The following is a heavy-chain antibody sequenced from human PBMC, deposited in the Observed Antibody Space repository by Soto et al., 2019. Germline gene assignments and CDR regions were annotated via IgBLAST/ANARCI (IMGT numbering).Heavy chain of an antibody. CDR2: FDPEDGET. J-gene: IGHJ5*02. V-gene: IGHV1-24*01. CDR3: ATDPRRLLWFGETRFDP. Sequence: ASVKVSCKVSGYTLTELSMHWVRQAPGKGLEWMGGFDPEDGETIYAQKFQGRVTMTEDTSTDTAYMELSSLRSEDTAVYYCATDPRRLLWFGETRFDPWGQGTLVTVSS. CDR1: GYTLTELS. D-gene: IGHD3-10*01.